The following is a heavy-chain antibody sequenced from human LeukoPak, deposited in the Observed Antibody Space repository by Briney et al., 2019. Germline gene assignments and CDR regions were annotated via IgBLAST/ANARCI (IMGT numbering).Heavy chain of an antibody. D-gene: IGHD2-2*01. CDR2: ISSSGSTI. CDR1: GFTFSSYE. J-gene: IGHJ4*02. V-gene: IGHV3-48*03. Sequence: GGSLRLSCAASGFTFSSYEMNWVRQAPGKGLEWVSYISSSGSTIYYADSVKGRFTISRDNAKNSLYLQMNSLRAEDTAVYYCARLLRPAASFDYWGQGTLVTVSS. CDR3: ARLLRPAASFDY.